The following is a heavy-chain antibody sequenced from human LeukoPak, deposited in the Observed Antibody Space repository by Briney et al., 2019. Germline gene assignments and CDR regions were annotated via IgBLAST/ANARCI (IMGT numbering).Heavy chain of an antibody. CDR3: ARDLLSDSDTYYDY. Sequence: SETLSLTCTVSGGSISSSSYYWGWIRQPPGKGLEWIGSIYYSGSTYYNPSLKSRVTIFVDTSKNQFSLKLSSVTAADTAVYYCARDLLSDSDTYYDYWGQGTLVAVSS. J-gene: IGHJ4*02. CDR1: GGSISSSSYY. D-gene: IGHD3-3*01. V-gene: IGHV4-39*02. CDR2: IYYSGST.